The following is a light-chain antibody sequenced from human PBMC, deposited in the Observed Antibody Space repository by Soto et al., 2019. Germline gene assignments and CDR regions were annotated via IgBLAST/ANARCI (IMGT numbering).Light chain of an antibody. J-gene: IGLJ1*01. V-gene: IGLV2-14*03. CDR3: NSYTSNNTYV. Sequence: QSALTQPASVSGSPGQAITISCSGTSSDGGAFNYVSWYQQHPGKARKLMIYDVSNRPSGVSKRFSGSKSGNTASLTISGLRAEDEADYYCNSYTSNNTYVFGTGTKVTVL. CDR2: DVS. CDR1: SSDGGAFNY.